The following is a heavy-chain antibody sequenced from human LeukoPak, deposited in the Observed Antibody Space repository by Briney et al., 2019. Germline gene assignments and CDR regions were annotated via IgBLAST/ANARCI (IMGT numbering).Heavy chain of an antibody. V-gene: IGHV3-66*01. CDR2: IYSDGRT. J-gene: IGHJ4*01. CDR1: GFIVSSNY. CDR3: VWRVED. Sequence: GGSLRLSCAASGFIVSSNYMSWVRQAPGKGLEWVSLIYSDGRTYYADSVKGRFTISRDNSKNTLNLQMNSLRLEDTAVYYCVWRVEDWGHGTLVTVSS. D-gene: IGHD2-15*01.